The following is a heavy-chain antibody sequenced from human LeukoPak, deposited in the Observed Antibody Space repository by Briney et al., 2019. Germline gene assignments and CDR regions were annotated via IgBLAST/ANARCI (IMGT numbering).Heavy chain of an antibody. D-gene: IGHD3-22*01. J-gene: IGHJ4*02. Sequence: EASVKVSCKASGYTLSNYYIHWVRQAPGQGLEWMGIINPSGGSTNYAQKFQGRVTMTSDTSTSTVDMELSSLRSEDTAVYYCARVGSKPEYYYDSSGYYYGGYYFDYWGQGTLVTVSS. CDR3: ARVGSKPEYYYDSSGYYYGGYYFDY. CDR1: GYTLSNYY. V-gene: IGHV1-46*01. CDR2: INPSGGST.